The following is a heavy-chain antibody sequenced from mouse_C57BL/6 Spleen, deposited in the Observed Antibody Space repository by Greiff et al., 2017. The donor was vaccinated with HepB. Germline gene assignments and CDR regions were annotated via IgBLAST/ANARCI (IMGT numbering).Heavy chain of an antibody. V-gene: IGHV7-1*01. D-gene: IGHD2-3*01. CDR2: SRNKANDYTT. CDR1: GFTFSDFY. CDR3: ARVLYDGYYWYFDV. J-gene: IGHJ1*03. Sequence: EVKLVESGGGLVQSGRSLRLSCATSGFTFSDFYMEWVRQAPGKGLEWIAASRNKANDYTTEYSASVKGRFIVSRDTSQSILYLQMNALRAEDTAIYYCARVLYDGYYWYFDVWGTGTTVTVSS.